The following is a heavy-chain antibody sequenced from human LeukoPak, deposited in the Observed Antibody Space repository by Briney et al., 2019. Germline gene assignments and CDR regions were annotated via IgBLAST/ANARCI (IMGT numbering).Heavy chain of an antibody. J-gene: IGHJ4*02. V-gene: IGHV1-18*01. D-gene: IGHD3-10*01. Sequence: ASVKVSCKASGYTFTSYGISWVRQAPGQGLEWMGWISAYNGNTNYAQKLQGRVTMTTDTSTSTAYMELRSLRSDDTAVYYCARSITMVRGVISPAPGYWGQGTLVTVSS. CDR2: ISAYNGNT. CDR1: GYTFTSYG. CDR3: ARSITMVRGVISPAPGY.